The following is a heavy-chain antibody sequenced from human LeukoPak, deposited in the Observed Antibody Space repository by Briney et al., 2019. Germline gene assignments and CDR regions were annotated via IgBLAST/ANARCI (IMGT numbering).Heavy chain of an antibody. J-gene: IGHJ4*02. D-gene: IGHD2-2*01. CDR3: ARLVVVGVIDY. CDR1: GGSNSSSSYY. CDR2: IYYSGST. Sequence: PSETLSLTCTVSGGSNSSSSYYWGWIRQPPGKGLEWIGSIYYSGSTYYNPSLKSRVTISVDTSKNQFSLKLSSVTAADTAVYYCARLVVVGVIDYWGQGTLVTVSS. V-gene: IGHV4-39*01.